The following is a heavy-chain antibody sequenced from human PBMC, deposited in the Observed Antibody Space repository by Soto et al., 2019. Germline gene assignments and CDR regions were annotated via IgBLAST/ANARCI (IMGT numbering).Heavy chain of an antibody. CDR3: ARHLMTSSFDY. V-gene: IGHV4-59*08. D-gene: IGHD3-16*01. J-gene: IGHJ4*02. Sequence: SETLSLTCTVSGGSISSYYWSWIRQPPGKGLEWIGYIYYSGSTNYNPSLKSRVTISVDTSKNQFSLKLSSVTAADTAVYYCARHLMTSSFDYWGQGTLVTVSS. CDR2: IYYSGST. CDR1: GGSISSYY.